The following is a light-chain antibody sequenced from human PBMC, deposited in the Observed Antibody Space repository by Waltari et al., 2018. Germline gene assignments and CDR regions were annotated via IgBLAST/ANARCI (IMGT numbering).Light chain of an antibody. Sequence: QSALTQPASVSGSPGPSTTISCTGISTDVGAYNYVSWYQQHPGKAPKLMIYDVSNRPSGVSNRFSGSKSGNTASLTISGLQAEDEADYYCSSYTSSSTLVFGGGTKLTVL. CDR3: SSYTSSSTLV. CDR2: DVS. J-gene: IGLJ2*01. V-gene: IGLV2-14*03. CDR1: STDVGAYNY.